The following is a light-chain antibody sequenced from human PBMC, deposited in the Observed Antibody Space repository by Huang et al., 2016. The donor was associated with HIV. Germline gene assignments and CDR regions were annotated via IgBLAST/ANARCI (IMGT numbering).Light chain of an antibody. V-gene: IGKV3-15*01. Sequence: EIVMTQSPVTLSVSPGGRATLSCRASQSVSNNLAWYQQKPGQAPRLLIYGASTRATGVPARFSGSGSGTEFTLTISSLQSEDFALYYCQQYNNWPPITFGQGTRLEIK. CDR2: GAS. CDR3: QQYNNWPPIT. CDR1: QSVSNN. J-gene: IGKJ5*01.